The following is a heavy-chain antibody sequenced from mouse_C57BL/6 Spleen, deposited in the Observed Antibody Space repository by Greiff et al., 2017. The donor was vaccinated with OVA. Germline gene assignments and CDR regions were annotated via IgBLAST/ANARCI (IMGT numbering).Heavy chain of an antibody. CDR2: INPSNGGT. Sequence: QVQLQQPGTELVKPGASVKLSCKASGSTFTSYWMHWVKQRPGQGLEWIGNINPSNGGTNYNEKFKSKATLTVDKSSSTAYMQLSSLTSEDSAVYYCASSPSTVVGAMDYWGQGTSVTVSS. D-gene: IGHD1-1*01. J-gene: IGHJ4*01. CDR1: GSTFTSYW. V-gene: IGHV1-53*01. CDR3: ASSPSTVVGAMDY.